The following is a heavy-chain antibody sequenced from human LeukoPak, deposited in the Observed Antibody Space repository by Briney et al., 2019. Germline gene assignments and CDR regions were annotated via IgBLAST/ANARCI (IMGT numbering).Heavy chain of an antibody. Sequence: PGGSLRLSCAASGFTFSSYAMSWVRQAPGKGLEWVSSISGSGGGTYCADSVKGRFTISRDNSKNTLYLQMNSLRAEDTALYYCAKDRLPDGRWSLDYWGQGTLVTVSS. CDR3: AKDRLPDGRWSLDY. CDR2: ISGSGGGT. CDR1: GFTFSSYA. D-gene: IGHD6-13*01. J-gene: IGHJ4*02. V-gene: IGHV3-23*01.